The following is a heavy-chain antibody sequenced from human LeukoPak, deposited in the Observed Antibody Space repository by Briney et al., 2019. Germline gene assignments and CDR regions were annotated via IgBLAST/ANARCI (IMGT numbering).Heavy chain of an antibody. CDR1: GYTFTSYG. J-gene: IGHJ3*02. CDR3: ARDRNPPYYYALLDAFDI. Sequence: GASVKVSCKASGYTFTSYGISWVRQAPGQGLEWMGWISAYNGNTNYAQKLQGRVTMTTDTSTSTAYMELRSLRSDDTAVYYCARDRNPPYYYALLDAFDIWGQGTMVTVSS. V-gene: IGHV1-18*01. CDR2: ISAYNGNT. D-gene: IGHD3-10*01.